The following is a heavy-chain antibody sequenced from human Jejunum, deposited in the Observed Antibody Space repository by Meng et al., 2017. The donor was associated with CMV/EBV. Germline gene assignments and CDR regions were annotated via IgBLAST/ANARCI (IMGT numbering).Heavy chain of an antibody. Sequence: QLQLQESGPRQLKPSETLSLTCIVSGVSLYNSNNYWGWIRQSPGKGLEWVGSVHYSGNTYYNPSLHSRLSISQDTSRNQVFLRLMSMTDADTAIYYCVKMGPERRRPRFDYWGQGILVTVSS. D-gene: IGHD1-1*01. V-gene: IGHV4-39*07. CDR1: GVSLYNSNNY. CDR2: VHYSGNT. CDR3: VKMGPERRRPRFDY. J-gene: IGHJ4*02.